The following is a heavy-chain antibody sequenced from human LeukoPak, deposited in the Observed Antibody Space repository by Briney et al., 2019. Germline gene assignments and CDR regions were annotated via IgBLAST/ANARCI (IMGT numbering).Heavy chain of an antibody. CDR3: ARGDYDIPTGRAFDF. V-gene: IGHV4-59*01. D-gene: IGHD3-9*01. CDR1: GITLSNYG. J-gene: IGHJ5*01. Sequence: GSLRLSCAVSGITLSNYGMRRVRQAPGKGLEWIGFVYYDGSTNYNPSLKSRLYILVDSSKNQISLNLNSVTAADTAVYYCARGDYDIPTGRAFDFWGQGTLVTVSS. CDR2: VYYDGST.